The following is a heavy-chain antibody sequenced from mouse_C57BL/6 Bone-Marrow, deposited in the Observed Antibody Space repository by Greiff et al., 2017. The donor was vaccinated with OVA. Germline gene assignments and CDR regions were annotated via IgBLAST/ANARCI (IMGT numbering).Heavy chain of an antibody. D-gene: IGHD1-1*01. CDR2: IYPRDGST. Sequence: QLQLQQSDAELVKPGASVKISCKVSGYTFTDHTIHWMKQRPEQGLEWIGYIYPRDGSTQYNEKFKGKATLTADKSSSTAYMQLNSLTSEDSAVYFCARSGGFRSSYGAMDYWGQGTSVTVSS. CDR1: GYTFTDHT. J-gene: IGHJ4*01. CDR3: ARSGGFRSSYGAMDY. V-gene: IGHV1-78*01.